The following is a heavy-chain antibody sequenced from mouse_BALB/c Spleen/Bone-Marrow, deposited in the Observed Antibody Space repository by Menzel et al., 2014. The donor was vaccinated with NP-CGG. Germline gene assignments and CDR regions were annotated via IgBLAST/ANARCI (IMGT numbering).Heavy chain of an antibody. D-gene: IGHD1-1*01. CDR1: GYSFTSYW. Sequence: QVQLQQSGAELVRPGASVKLSCEASGYSFTSYWMNWVQRRPGHGLEWIGMIHPSDTETRLNQRFKDKAILTVDKSSSTAYMQLNSPTSEDSAVYYCARLEGNYGSTFAYWGQGTLVTVSA. V-gene: IGHV1-61*01. CDR2: IHPSDTET. CDR3: ARLEGNYGSTFAY. J-gene: IGHJ3*01.